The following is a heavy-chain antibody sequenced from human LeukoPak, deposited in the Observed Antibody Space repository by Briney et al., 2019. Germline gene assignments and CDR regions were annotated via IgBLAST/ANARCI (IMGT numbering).Heavy chain of an antibody. CDR2: INEDGGEK. CDR1: SFTFSNCW. D-gene: IGHD1-1*01. Sequence: PGGSLKLSCVASSFTFSNCWMSWLRQTPGRGPEWVANINEDGGEKHYADSVKGRFTITRDNAKNTLYLQMNSLRAEDTAVYNCAKDLTGTYCLDYWGQGTLVTVSS. V-gene: IGHV3-7*01. CDR3: AKDLTGTYCLDY. J-gene: IGHJ4*02.